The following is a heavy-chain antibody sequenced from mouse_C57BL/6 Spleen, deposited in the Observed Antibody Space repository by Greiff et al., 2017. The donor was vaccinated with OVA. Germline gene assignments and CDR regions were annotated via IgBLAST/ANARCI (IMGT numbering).Heavy chain of an antibody. Sequence: QVHVKQPGAELVKPGASVKLSCKASGYTFTSYWITWVKQRPGQGLEWIGDIYPGSGSTNYNEKFKSKATLTVDTTSSTAYMQLSSLTSEDSAVYYCAGSTTVVNESYAMDYWGQGTSVTVSS. CDR2: IYPGSGST. D-gene: IGHD1-1*01. CDR1: GYTFTSYW. V-gene: IGHV1-55*01. J-gene: IGHJ4*01. CDR3: AGSTTVVNESYAMDY.